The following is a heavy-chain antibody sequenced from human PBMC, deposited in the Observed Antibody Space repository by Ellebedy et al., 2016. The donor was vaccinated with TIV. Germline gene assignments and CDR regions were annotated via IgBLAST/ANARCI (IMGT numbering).Heavy chain of an antibody. CDR2: IYRGGSA. D-gene: IGHD1-26*01. J-gene: IGHJ4*02. CDR3: ASRWARSAAWDY. V-gene: IGHV3-66*01. CDR1: GFTVNDNH. Sequence: PGGSLRLSCAASGFTVNDNHMTWVRQAPGKGLEWVSGIYRGGSAYYADSVKGRFTISRDSSKNTLYLQMNSLRVEDSAVYYCASRWARSAAWDYWGQGTLVTVSS.